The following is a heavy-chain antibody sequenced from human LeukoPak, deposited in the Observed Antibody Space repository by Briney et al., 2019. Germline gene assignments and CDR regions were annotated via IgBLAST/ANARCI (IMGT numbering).Heavy chain of an antibody. D-gene: IGHD4-17*01. V-gene: IGHV3-74*01. Sequence: GRSLRLSCAASGFTFSSYWMHWVRQAPGKGLVWVSRINSDGSSTSYADSVKGRFTTSRDNAKNTLYLQMNSLRAEDTAVYYCARVEGATVTTDYWGQGTLVTVSS. J-gene: IGHJ4*02. CDR1: GFTFSSYW. CDR3: ARVEGATVTTDY. CDR2: INSDGSST.